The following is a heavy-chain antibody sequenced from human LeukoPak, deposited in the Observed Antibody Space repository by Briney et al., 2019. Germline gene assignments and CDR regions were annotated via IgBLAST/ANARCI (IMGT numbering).Heavy chain of an antibody. CDR2: IYYTGST. D-gene: IGHD6-13*01. J-gene: IGHJ4*02. CDR3: ARAYSSSWYYFDD. V-gene: IGHV4-39*01. CDR1: GGSISISSYY. Sequence: SETLSLTCTVAGGSISISSYYWGWIRHPPGKGLEWSGSIYYTGSTYYSPTLKSRATISVDTSKNQFSLKLSSVTAADTAVYYCARAYSSSWYYFDDWGQGTLVTASS.